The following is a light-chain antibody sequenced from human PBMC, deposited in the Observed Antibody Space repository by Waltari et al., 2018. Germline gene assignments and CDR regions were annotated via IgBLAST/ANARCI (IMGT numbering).Light chain of an antibody. CDR1: QSVSTN. Sequence: EMDVTQSPATLSVSPGEGATLSCRTSQSVSTNVTWYHQKPGQAPRLLIYDASIRATGIPARFSGSGSGTEFSLTISSLQSEDSGIYYCQQYNNWPPEGTFGQGTTVEIK. CDR2: DAS. V-gene: IGKV3-15*01. J-gene: IGKJ1*01. CDR3: QQYNNWPPEGT.